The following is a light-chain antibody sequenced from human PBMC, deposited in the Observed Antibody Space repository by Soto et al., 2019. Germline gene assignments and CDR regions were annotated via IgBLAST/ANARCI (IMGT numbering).Light chain of an antibody. CDR1: SSDVGGYND. V-gene: IGLV2-8*01. CDR3: SSYAASNNLGV. Sequence: QSVLTQPPSASGSPGQSVTISCIGTSSDVGGYNDVSWYQQHPGKAPKLMIYEVSKRPSALPDRLSGSKSGNTASLTVSGLQAEDEVDYYCSSYAASNNLGVFGGATKLTVL. J-gene: IGLJ2*01. CDR2: EVS.